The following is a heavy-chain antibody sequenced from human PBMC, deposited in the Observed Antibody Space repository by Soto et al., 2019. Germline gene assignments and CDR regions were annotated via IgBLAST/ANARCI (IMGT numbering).Heavy chain of an antibody. D-gene: IGHD5-12*01. Sequence: SETLSLTCAVYGGSFGGYYWSWIRQPPGKGLEWIGEINHSGSTNYNPSLKSRVTISVDTSKNQFSLKLSSVTAADTAVYYCATNTPRYSGYDYHYWGQGTLVTVSS. J-gene: IGHJ4*02. V-gene: IGHV4-34*01. CDR1: GGSFGGYY. CDR2: INHSGST. CDR3: ATNTPRYSGYDYHY.